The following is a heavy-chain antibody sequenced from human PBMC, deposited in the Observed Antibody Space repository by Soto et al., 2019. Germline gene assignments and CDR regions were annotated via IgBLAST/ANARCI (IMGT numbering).Heavy chain of an antibody. CDR1: GFTFSSYA. CDR2: ISYDGSNK. V-gene: IGHV3-30-3*01. Sequence: QVQLVESGGGVVQPGRSLRLSCAASGFTFSSYAMQWVRQAPGKGLEWVAVISYDGSNKYYADSVKGRFTISRDNSKNTLYLQMNSLRAEDTAVYYCARGAAIPSQYFQHWGQGTLVTVSS. CDR3: ARGAAIPSQYFQH. D-gene: IGHD2-21*01. J-gene: IGHJ1*01.